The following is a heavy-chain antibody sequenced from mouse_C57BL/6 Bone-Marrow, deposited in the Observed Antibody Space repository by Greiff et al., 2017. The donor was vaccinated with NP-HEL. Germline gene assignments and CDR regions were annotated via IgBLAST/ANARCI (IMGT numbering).Heavy chain of an antibody. V-gene: IGHV1-20*01. CDR1: GYSFTGYF. CDR3: ASDGYYYAMDY. CDR2: INPYNGDT. Sequence: VQLKESGPELVKPGDSVKISCKASGYSFTGYFMNWVMQSHGKSLEWIGRINPYNGDTFYIQKFKGKATLTVDKSSSTAHMELRSLTSEDSAVYYCASDGYYYAMDYWGQGTSVTVSS. D-gene: IGHD2-3*01. J-gene: IGHJ4*01.